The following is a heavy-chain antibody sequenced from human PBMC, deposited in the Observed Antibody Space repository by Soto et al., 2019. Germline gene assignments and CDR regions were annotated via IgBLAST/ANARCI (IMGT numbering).Heavy chain of an antibody. CDR3: ARGSPTAYAFDI. CDR1: GFTFSSYA. J-gene: IGHJ3*02. Sequence: GGSLRLSCAASGFTFSSYAMRWVRQAPGKGLEWVAVISYDGSNKYYADSVKGRFTISRDNSKNTLYLQMNSLRAEDTAVYYCARGSPTAYAFDIWGQGTMVTVSS. CDR2: ISYDGSNK. D-gene: IGHD1-1*01. V-gene: IGHV3-30-3*01.